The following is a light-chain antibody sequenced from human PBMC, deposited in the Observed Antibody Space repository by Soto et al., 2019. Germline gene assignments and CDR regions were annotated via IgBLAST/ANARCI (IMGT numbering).Light chain of an antibody. J-gene: IGLJ3*02. V-gene: IGLV2-8*01. CDR1: SSDVGAYNY. CDR2: EVS. Sequence: QSALTQPSSASGPPGQSVTISCTGTSSDVGAYNYVSWYQQYPGKAPKLMIYEVSKRPSGVPDRFSGSKSGKTASLTVSGLQPEDEADYYCTSYAGSNIWVFGGGTKLTVL. CDR3: TSYAGSNIWV.